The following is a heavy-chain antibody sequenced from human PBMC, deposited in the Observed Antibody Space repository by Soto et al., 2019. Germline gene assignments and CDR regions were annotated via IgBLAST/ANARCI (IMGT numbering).Heavy chain of an antibody. CDR2: IYYSGST. D-gene: IGHD5-18*01. CDR3: ARDCGLTGTAMVRGMDV. V-gene: IGHV4-31*03. Sequence: SETLSLTCTVSGGSISSGGYYWSWIRQHPGKGLEWIGYIYYSGSTYYNPSLKSRVTISVDTSKNQFSLKLSSVTAADTAVYYCARDCGLTGTAMVRGMDVWGQGTTVTVSS. J-gene: IGHJ6*02. CDR1: GGSISSGGYY.